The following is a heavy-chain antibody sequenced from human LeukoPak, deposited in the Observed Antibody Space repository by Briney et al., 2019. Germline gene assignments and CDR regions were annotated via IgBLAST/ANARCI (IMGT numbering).Heavy chain of an antibody. Sequence: TGGSLRLSCAASEFTGSTYWMFWVRQAPGKGLVWVSRINRDGSGTSYVDSVKGRFTISRDNAKNSLYLQLNSLRAEDTAVYYCARGVGTIKNIAFDIWGQGTMVTVSS. V-gene: IGHV3-74*01. CDR2: INRDGSGT. D-gene: IGHD1-26*01. CDR3: ARGVGTIKNIAFDI. CDR1: EFTGSTYW. J-gene: IGHJ3*02.